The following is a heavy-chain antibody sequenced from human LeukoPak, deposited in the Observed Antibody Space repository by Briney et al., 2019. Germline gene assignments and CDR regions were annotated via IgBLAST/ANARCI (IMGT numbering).Heavy chain of an antibody. J-gene: IGHJ4*02. D-gene: IGHD1-26*01. V-gene: IGHV1-69*13. Sequence: SVKVSCKASGGTFSSYAISWVRQAPGQGLEWMGGIIPIFGTANYAQKFQGRVTITADESTSTAYMELSSLRSEDTAVYYCARDRVVGATGEFLGFDYWGQGTLVTASS. CDR1: GGTFSSYA. CDR3: ARDRVVGATGEFLGFDY. CDR2: IIPIFGTA.